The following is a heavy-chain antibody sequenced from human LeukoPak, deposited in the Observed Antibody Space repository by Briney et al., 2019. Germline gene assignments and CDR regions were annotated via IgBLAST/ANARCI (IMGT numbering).Heavy chain of an antibody. D-gene: IGHD2-21*02. J-gene: IGHJ5*02. CDR2: IFYSGST. V-gene: IGHV4-39*07. CDR1: SGSISTSNYY. Sequence: SETLSLTCTVSSGSISTSNYYWGWVRQPPGKALEWIGNIFYSGSTYYSPSLKSRVTISVDTSKNQFSLKLSSVTAADTAVYYCASRVTLRDWFDPWGQGTLVTVSS. CDR3: ASRVTLRDWFDP.